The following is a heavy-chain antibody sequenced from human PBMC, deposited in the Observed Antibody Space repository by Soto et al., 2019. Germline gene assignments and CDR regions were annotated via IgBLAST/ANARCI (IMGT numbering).Heavy chain of an antibody. V-gene: IGHV4-34*01. CDR2: INHSGST. CDR3: ARVGGAMVRGVINWFDP. CDR1: GGSCSGYY. Sequence: SETLSLTCAVYGGSCSGYYWSWIRQPPGKGLEWIGEINHSGSTNYNPSLKSRVTISVDTSKNQFSLKLSSVTAADTAVYYCARVGGAMVRGVINWFDPWGQGTLVTVSS. J-gene: IGHJ5*02. D-gene: IGHD3-10*01.